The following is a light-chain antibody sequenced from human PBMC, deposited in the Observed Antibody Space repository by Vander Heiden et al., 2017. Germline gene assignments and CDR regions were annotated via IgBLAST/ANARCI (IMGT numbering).Light chain of an antibody. Sequence: DIQMTQSPSSLSASVGDRVTITCRASQGITNFLAWYQQTPGKVPKLLIFFASTLQSGVPSRFSGSGSGTDFTLTISSLQPEDIATHYCQNYNSAPLTFGGETKVEIK. CDR2: FAS. CDR1: QGITNF. J-gene: IGKJ4*01. V-gene: IGKV1-27*01. CDR3: QNYNSAPLT.